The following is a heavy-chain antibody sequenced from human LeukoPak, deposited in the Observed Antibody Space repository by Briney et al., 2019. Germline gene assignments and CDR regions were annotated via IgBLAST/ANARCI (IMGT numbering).Heavy chain of an antibody. V-gene: IGHV4-59*01. CDR3: ARVVTTGSYRNYLDY. CDR2: IYYSGST. Sequence: SETLSLTGTVSGDSISSFYWSWIRQPPGKGLEWIGYIYYSGSTNYNPSLKSRVTISIDTSKNQFSLNLSSVIAADTAVYYCARVVTTGSYRNYLDYWGQGTLVTVSS. J-gene: IGHJ4*02. D-gene: IGHD1-26*01. CDR1: GDSISSFY.